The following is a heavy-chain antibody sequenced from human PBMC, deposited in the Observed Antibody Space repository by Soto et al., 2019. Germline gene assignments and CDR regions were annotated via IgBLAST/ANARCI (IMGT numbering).Heavy chain of an antibody. CDR3: AKGVAYYGSGSYYLFDY. Sequence: EVQLLESGGGLVQPGGSLRLSCAASGFTFSSYAMSWVRQAPGKGLEWVSAISGSGGSTYYADSVKGRFTISRDNSKNTLDLQMNSRRAEDTAVYYCAKGVAYYGSGSYYLFDYWGQGTLVTVSS. D-gene: IGHD3-10*01. CDR2: ISGSGGST. J-gene: IGHJ4*02. V-gene: IGHV3-23*01. CDR1: GFTFSSYA.